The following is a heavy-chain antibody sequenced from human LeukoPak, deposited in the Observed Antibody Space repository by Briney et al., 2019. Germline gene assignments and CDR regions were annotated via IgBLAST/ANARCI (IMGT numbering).Heavy chain of an antibody. D-gene: IGHD6-13*01. J-gene: IGHJ5*02. V-gene: IGHV3-74*01. CDR2: INTDGSST. CDR3: AKLSSSWYGNWFDP. CDR1: GFTFSSYW. Sequence: GGSLRLSCAASGFTFSSYWMHWVRQAPGKGLVWVSRINTDGSSTSYADSVKGRFTISRDNAKNTLYLQMNSLRAEDTAVYYCAKLSSSWYGNWFDPWGQGTLVTVSS.